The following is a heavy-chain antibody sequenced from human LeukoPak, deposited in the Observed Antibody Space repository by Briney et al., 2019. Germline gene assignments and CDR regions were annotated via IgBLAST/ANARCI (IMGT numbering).Heavy chain of an antibody. Sequence: SETLSLTCTVSGGSISSYYWSWIRQPPGKGLEWIGEINHSGSTNYNPSLKSRVTISVDTSKNQFSLKLSSVTAADTAVYYCARGRYYGSGSYSNGVSPAAYWGQGTLVTVSS. J-gene: IGHJ4*02. D-gene: IGHD3-10*01. CDR2: INHSGST. CDR1: GGSISSYY. CDR3: ARGRYYGSGSYSNGVSPAAY. V-gene: IGHV4-34*01.